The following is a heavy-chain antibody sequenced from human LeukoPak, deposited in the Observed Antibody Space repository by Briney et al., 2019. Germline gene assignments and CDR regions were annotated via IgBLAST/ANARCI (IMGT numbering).Heavy chain of an antibody. CDR1: GYSISSGYY. V-gene: IGHV4-38-2*02. J-gene: IGHJ4*02. Sequence: SETLSLTCTVSGYSISSGYYWGWIRQPPGKGLEWIGSIYHSGSTYYNPSLKSRVTISVDTSKNQFSLKLSSVTAADTAVYYCAKDVKYRYYDSSGWGATGWGQGTLVTVSS. D-gene: IGHD3-22*01. CDR2: IYHSGST. CDR3: AKDVKYRYYDSSGWGATG.